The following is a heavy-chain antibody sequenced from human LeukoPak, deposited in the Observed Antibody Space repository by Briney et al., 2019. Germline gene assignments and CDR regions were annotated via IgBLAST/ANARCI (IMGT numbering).Heavy chain of an antibody. CDR2: INHSGST. CDR3: ARGAVPADDYLGY. Sequence: SETLSLTCDDFGGSFSGYFWSWIRQPPGRGLEWIGEINHSGSTNYNPSLESRVTISVDTSKNQFSLKMRSVTAADTAVYYCARGAVPADDYLGYWGQGTLVTVSS. J-gene: IGHJ4*02. V-gene: IGHV4-34*01. CDR1: GGSFSGYF.